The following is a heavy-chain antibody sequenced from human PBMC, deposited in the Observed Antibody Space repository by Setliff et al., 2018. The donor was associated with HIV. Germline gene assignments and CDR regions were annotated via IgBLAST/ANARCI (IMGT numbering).Heavy chain of an antibody. CDR2: ISPYNDYT. CDR3: ARAPKRVYYYGSGSYLHDAFDI. V-gene: IGHV1-18*04. D-gene: IGHD3-10*01. Sequence: ASVKVSCKTSGYTFINYGITWVRQAPGQGLEWMGWISPYNDYTNYAQQLQGRVTMTTDTSTSTAYMELRSLRSDDTAVYYCARAPKRVYYYGSGSYLHDAFDIWGQGTMVTVSS. J-gene: IGHJ3*02. CDR1: GYTFINYG.